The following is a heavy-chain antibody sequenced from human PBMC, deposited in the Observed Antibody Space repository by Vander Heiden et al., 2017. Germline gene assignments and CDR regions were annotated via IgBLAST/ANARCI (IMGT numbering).Heavy chain of an antibody. J-gene: IGHJ5*02. V-gene: IGHV1-2*02. CDR2: INPNSGGT. Sequence: QVQLVQSGAEVKKPGASVKVSCKASGYTFTGYYMHWVRQAPGQGLEWMGWINPNSGGTNYAQKFQGRVTMTRDTSISTAYMELSRLRSDDTAVYYCARDLRAMVRGVTNWFDPWGQGTLVTVSS. CDR1: GYTFTGYY. CDR3: ARDLRAMVRGVTNWFDP. D-gene: IGHD3-10*01.